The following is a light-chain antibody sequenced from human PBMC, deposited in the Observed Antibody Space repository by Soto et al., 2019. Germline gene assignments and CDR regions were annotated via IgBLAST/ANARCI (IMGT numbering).Light chain of an antibody. J-gene: IGKJ5*01. CDR1: QSVSSTY. CDR2: DAS. CDR3: QHRSK. V-gene: IGKV3D-20*02. Sequence: EIVLTQSPGTLSLSAGERATLSCRASQSVSSTYFAWYQQKPGQAPRLLIHDASNRATGIPARFSGSGSGTDFTLTISSLETEDFAVYYCQHRSKFGQGTRLEIK.